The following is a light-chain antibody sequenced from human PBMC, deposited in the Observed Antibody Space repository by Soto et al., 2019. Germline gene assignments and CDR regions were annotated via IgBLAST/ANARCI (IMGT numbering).Light chain of an antibody. V-gene: IGLV2-23*01. J-gene: IGLJ3*02. CDR3: AAWDDSLNGLWV. Sequence: QSVLTQPASVSGSPGQSITISCTGTSSDVGSYNLVSWYQQHPGKAPKVLLYEGSKRPSGVSDRFSGSKSGNTASLTISGLQAEDEADYYCAAWDDSLNGLWVFGGGTKLTVL. CDR1: SSDVGSYNL. CDR2: EGS.